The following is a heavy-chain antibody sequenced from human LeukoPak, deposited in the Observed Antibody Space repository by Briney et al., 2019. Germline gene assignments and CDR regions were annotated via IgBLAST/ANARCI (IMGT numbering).Heavy chain of an antibody. CDR2: ISGSGGST. Sequence: PGGSLRLSCAASGFTFSSYAMSWVRQAPGKGLEWVSAISGSGGSTYYADSVKGRFTISRDNAKNSLYLQMNSLRAEDTAVYYCARVADYYGSGSYSPSYDYWGQGTLVTVSS. D-gene: IGHD3-10*01. V-gene: IGHV3-23*01. J-gene: IGHJ4*02. CDR1: GFTFSSYA. CDR3: ARVADYYGSGSYSPSYDY.